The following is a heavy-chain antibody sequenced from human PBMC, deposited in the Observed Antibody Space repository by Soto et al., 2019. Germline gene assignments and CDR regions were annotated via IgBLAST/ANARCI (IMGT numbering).Heavy chain of an antibody. Sequence: GGSLRLSCAASGFTFSSYAMSWVRQAPGKGLEWVSAISGSGGSTYYADSVKGRFTISRDNSKNTLYLQMNSLRAEDTAVYYCAKDIRALLVVVGPDYYMDVWGKGTTVTVSS. D-gene: IGHD2-15*01. CDR2: ISGSGGST. V-gene: IGHV3-23*01. J-gene: IGHJ6*03. CDR1: GFTFSSYA. CDR3: AKDIRALLVVVGPDYYMDV.